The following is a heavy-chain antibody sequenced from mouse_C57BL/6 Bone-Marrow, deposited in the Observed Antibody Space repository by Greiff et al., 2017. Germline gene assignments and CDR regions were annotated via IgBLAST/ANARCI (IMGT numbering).Heavy chain of an antibody. CDR2: IYPRSGNT. Sequence: QVQLKESGAELARPGASVKLSCKASGYTFTSYGISWVKQRTGQGLEWIGEIYPRSGNTYYNEKFKGKATLTADTSSSTAYMELRSLTSGDSAVYFCARLRRHLFDYWGQGTTLTVSS. V-gene: IGHV1-81*01. CDR1: GYTFTSYG. J-gene: IGHJ2*01. CDR3: ARLRRHLFDY. D-gene: IGHD2-12*01.